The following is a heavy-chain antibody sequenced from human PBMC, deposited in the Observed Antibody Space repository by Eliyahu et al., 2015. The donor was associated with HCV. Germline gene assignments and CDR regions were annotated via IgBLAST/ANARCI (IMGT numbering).Heavy chain of an antibody. D-gene: IGHD6-6*01. V-gene: IGHV3-66*02. CDR1: GFTVSSNY. CDR3: ARAGGRRLVPFDWYFDL. J-gene: IGHJ2*01. CDR2: IYSGGST. Sequence: EVQLVESGGGLVQPGGSLRLSCAASGFTVSSNYMSWVRQAPGKGLEWVSVIYSGGSTYYADSVKGRFTISRDNSKNTLYLQMNSLRAEDTAVYYCARAGGRRLVPFDWYFDLWGRGTLVTVSS.